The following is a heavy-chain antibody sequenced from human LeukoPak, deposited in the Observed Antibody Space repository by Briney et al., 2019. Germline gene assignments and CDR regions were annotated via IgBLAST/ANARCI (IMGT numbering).Heavy chain of an antibody. CDR2: INPNSGGT. CDR1: GYTFTAYY. D-gene: IGHD6-13*01. J-gene: IGHJ6*03. Sequence: GASVKVSCKASGYTFTAYYMHWVRQAPAQGLEWMGWINPNSGGTNYAQKFQGRVTMTSDTSISTAYMELSRLRTDEKAVYYCARMYSSSYYYYYMDVWGKGTTVTVSS. CDR3: ARMYSSSYYYYYMDV. V-gene: IGHV1-2*02.